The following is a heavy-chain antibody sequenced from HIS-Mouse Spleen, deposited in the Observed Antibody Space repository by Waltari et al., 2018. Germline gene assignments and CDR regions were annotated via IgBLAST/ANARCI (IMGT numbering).Heavy chain of an antibody. CDR3: AREIPYSSSWYDWYFDL. Sequence: QLQLQESGPGLVKPSETLSLTCTVPGGSISSSSYYWCRIRQPPGKGLEWIGSIYYSGSTYYNPSLKSRVTISVDTSKNQFSLKLSSVTAADTAVYYCAREIPYSSSWYDWYFDLWGRGTLVNVSS. V-gene: IGHV4-39*07. J-gene: IGHJ2*01. D-gene: IGHD6-13*01. CDR2: IYYSGST. CDR1: GGSISSSSYY.